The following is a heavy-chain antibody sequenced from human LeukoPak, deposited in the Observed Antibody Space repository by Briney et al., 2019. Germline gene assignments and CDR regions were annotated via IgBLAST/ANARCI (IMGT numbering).Heavy chain of an antibody. D-gene: IGHD3-10*01. Sequence: SQTLSPTCAVSGGSVSSGDFPWTWIRQPPGRGLEWIAFMFDTGQTSYNPHLKSQVTISVDMSKNQLSLRLTSVTAADTAVYYCARGFYGAGSHFDSWGQRTLVTLSS. CDR1: GGSVSSGDFP. J-gene: IGHJ4*02. CDR2: MFDTGQT. CDR3: ARGFYGAGSHFDS. V-gene: IGHV4-30-2*01.